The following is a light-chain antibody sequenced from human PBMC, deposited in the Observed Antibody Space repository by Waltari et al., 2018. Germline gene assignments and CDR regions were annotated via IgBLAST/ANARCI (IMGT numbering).Light chain of an antibody. CDR2: DVT. CDR3: SSYSSISTLV. J-gene: IGLJ2*01. CDR1: SSDVGGFNY. Sequence: QSALTQPASVSGSPGPSITISCTGTSSDVGGFNYVSWYQQHPGEAPKLLLYDVTQRPSGVSNRFSGSKSANTASLTISRLQAGDEAHYYCSSYSSISTLVFGGGTKLTVL. V-gene: IGLV2-14*03.